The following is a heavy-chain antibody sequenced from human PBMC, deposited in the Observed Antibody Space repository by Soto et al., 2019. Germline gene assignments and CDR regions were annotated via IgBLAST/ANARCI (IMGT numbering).Heavy chain of an antibody. D-gene: IGHD5-12*01. CDR3: ARTRDGYLIIDVFDI. V-gene: IGHV3-30-3*01. CDR2: ISFDGSNK. CDR1: GFTFSSFA. J-gene: IGHJ3*02. Sequence: QVQLVESGGGVVQPGRSLRLSCEASGFTFSSFAMHWVRQAPGKGLEWVAIISFDGSNKYYADSVKGRFTISRDNSKNTLYVQMNSLSDEYTAVYYGARTRDGYLIIDVFDIWGQGPMVTVSS.